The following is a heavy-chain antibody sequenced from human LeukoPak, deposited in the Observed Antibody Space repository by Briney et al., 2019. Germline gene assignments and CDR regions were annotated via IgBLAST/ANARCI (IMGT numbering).Heavy chain of an antibody. Sequence: PSETLSLTCTVSGGSISSYYWSWIRQPPVKGLEWIGYIYYSGSTNYNPSLKSRVTISVDTSKNQFSLKLSSVTAADTAVYYCARAPGGLRRLTRDYCYFDLWGRGTLVTVSS. CDR3: ARAPGGLRRLTRDYCYFDL. J-gene: IGHJ2*01. D-gene: IGHD4-17*01. CDR1: GGSISSYY. V-gene: IGHV4-59*01. CDR2: IYYSGST.